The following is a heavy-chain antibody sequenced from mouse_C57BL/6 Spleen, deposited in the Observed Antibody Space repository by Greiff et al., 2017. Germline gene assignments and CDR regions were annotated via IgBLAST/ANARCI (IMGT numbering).Heavy chain of an antibody. CDR1: GFTFSSYA. CDR2: ISSGGDYI. J-gene: IGHJ1*03. D-gene: IGHD4-1*01. Sequence: EVKVVESGEGLVKPGGSLKLSCAASGFTFSSYAMSWVRQTPEKRLEWVAYISSGGDYIYYADTVKGRFTISRDNARNTLYLQMSSLKSEDTAMYYCTRERLGRDWYFDVWGTGTTVTVSS. CDR3: TRERLGRDWYFDV. V-gene: IGHV5-9-1*02.